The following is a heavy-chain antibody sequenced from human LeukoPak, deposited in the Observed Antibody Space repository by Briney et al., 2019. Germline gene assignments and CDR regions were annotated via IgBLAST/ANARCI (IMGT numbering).Heavy chain of an antibody. D-gene: IGHD3-3*01. CDR2: INHSGST. J-gene: IGHJ4*02. CDR3: ARGLNDSWTGENY. V-gene: IGHV4-34*01. CDR1: GGSFSGYY. Sequence: SETLSLTCDVYGGSFSGYYWSWIRQPPGKGLEWIGEINHSGSTNYNPSLKSRVTISLDTSKSQFSLKVRYVTAADTAVYYCARGLNDSWTGENYWGQGTLVTVSS.